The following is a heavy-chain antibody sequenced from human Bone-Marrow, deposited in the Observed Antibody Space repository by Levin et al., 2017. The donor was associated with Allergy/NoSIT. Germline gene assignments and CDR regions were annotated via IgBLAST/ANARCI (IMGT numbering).Heavy chain of an antibody. J-gene: IGHJ3*02. CDR1: GFTFDDYA. CDR2: ISWNSGSI. V-gene: IGHV3-9*01. Sequence: GGSLRLSCAASGFTFDDYAMHWVRQAPGKGLEWVSGISWNSGSIGYADSVKGRFTISRDNAKNSLYLQMNSLRAEDTALYYCAKDRSPGYYDSILTAGAFDIWGQGTMVTVSS. D-gene: IGHD3-22*01. CDR3: AKDRSPGYYDSILTAGAFDI.